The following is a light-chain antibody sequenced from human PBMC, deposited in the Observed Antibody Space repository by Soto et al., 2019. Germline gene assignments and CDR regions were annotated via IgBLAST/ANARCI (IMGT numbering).Light chain of an antibody. J-gene: IGLJ1*01. CDR3: SSYAGSNNFGV. Sequence: QSVLTQPPSASGSPGQSVTLSCTGTSSEVGGYNYVSWYQQRPGKAPKLMIYEVSKRPSGVPDRFSGSKSGNTASLTVSGLQAEDEADYYCSSYAGSNNFGVFGTGTKITVL. V-gene: IGLV2-8*01. CDR1: SSEVGGYNY. CDR2: EVS.